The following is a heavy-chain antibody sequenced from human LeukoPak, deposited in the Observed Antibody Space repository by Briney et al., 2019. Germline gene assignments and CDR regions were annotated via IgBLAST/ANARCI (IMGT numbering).Heavy chain of an antibody. D-gene: IGHD3-10*01. J-gene: IGHJ5*02. Sequence: ASVKVSFKASGYTFTNYGINWVRQAPGQGLEWMGWISVYNGNTNYAQKFQGRVTMTTDTSTITAYMELRSLRSDDTAVYYCARGFGRGGLADNWFDPWGQGTLVTVSS. V-gene: IGHV1-18*01. CDR1: GYTFTNYG. CDR3: ARGFGRGGLADNWFDP. CDR2: ISVYNGNT.